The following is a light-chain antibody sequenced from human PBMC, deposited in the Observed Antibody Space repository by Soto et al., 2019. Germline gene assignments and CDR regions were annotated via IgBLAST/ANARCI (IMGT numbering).Light chain of an antibody. V-gene: IGLV2-14*01. CDR1: SSDVGGYNY. Sequence: QSALTQPASVSGSPGQSITISCTGTSSDVGGYNYVSWYQQHPGKAPKLMIFEVSSRPSGVSYRFSGSKSGNTASLTISGLQAEDEADYYCSSYTGSSTLYVFGSGTKVTVL. J-gene: IGLJ1*01. CDR3: SSYTGSSTLYV. CDR2: EVS.